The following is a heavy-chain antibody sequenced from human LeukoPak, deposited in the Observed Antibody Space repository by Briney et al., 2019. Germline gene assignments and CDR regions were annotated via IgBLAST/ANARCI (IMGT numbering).Heavy chain of an antibody. J-gene: IGHJ4*02. CDR3: ARGPTPDY. CDR2: IISSSRYI. V-gene: IGHV3-21*01. CDR1: GFTFSSYS. Sequence: GGSLRLSCAASGFTFSSYSMNWVRQAAGKGLEWVSSIISSSRYIYHADSVKGRFTISRDNAKNSLYLQMNSLRAEDTAVYYCARGPTPDYWGQGILVTVSS.